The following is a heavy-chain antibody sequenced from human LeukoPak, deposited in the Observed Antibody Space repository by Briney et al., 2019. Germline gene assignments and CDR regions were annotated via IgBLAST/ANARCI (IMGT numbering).Heavy chain of an antibody. CDR3: ATPGRYRSSTSCRGYFDY. J-gene: IGHJ4*02. CDR2: INPNSGGT. CDR1: GYTFTGYY. Sequence: ASVKVSCKASGYTFTGYYMHWVRQAPGQGLEWMGWINPNSGGTNYAQKFQGRVTMTRDTSISTAYMELSRLRSDDTAVYYCATPGRYRSSTSCRGYFDYWGQGTLVTVSS. D-gene: IGHD2-2*01. V-gene: IGHV1-2*02.